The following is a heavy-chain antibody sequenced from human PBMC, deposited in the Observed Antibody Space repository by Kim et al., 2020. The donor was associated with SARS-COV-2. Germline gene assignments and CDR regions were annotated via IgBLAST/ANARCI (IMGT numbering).Heavy chain of an antibody. D-gene: IGHD6-19*01. J-gene: IGHJ4*02. CDR3: AKDNPSSGWPTFDS. V-gene: IGHV3-23*05. Sequence: YADSVKGRFTVSRDNTKDTFYLQMNSLRADDTALYYCAKDNPSSGWPTFDSWGQGTLVAVSS.